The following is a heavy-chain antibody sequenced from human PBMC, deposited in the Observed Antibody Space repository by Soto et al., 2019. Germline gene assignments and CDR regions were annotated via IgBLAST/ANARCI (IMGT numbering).Heavy chain of an antibody. V-gene: IGHV3-49*03. CDR3: TREGPNYYYYYMDV. CDR1: GFTFGDYA. CDR2: IRSKAYGGTT. J-gene: IGHJ6*03. Sequence: GGSLRLSCTASGFTFGDYAMSWFRQAPGKGLEWVGFIRSKAYGGTTEYAASVKGRFTISRDDSKSIAYLQMNSLKTEDTAVYYCTREGPNYYYYYMDVWGKGTTVIVSS.